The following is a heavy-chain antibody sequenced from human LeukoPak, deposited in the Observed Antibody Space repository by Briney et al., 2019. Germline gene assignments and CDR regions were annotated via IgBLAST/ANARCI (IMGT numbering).Heavy chain of an antibody. CDR1: GFTFSTYG. V-gene: IGHV3-33*01. CDR3: ARGLSYSSNDY. Sequence: PGRSLRLSCAASGFTFSTYGMHGVCQAPGKGLEWVGVIWYDGSHKYYADSVKDRFTISRDNSKNTLYLQMNNLRAEDTAVYYCARGLSYSSNDYWGQGTLVTVSS. D-gene: IGHD2-2*01. J-gene: IGHJ4*02. CDR2: IWYDGSHK.